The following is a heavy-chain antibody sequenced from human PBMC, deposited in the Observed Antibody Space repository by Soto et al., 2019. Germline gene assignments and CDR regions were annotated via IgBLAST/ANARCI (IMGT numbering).Heavy chain of an antibody. CDR3: GRLLGAGSAPPFDC. Sequence: QVQLVQSGAEVKKSGASVTVSCKAVGYTFSKYVMHWVRQAPGQRPEWMGWINGGNGNTKYSEKFQGRVTFTRDTSAGTAYIDLTSLRSEDTAVYYRGRLLGAGSAPPFDCWGQGTLVTVSS. J-gene: IGHJ4*02. CDR1: GYTFSKYV. V-gene: IGHV1-3*01. D-gene: IGHD3-16*01. CDR2: INGGNGNT.